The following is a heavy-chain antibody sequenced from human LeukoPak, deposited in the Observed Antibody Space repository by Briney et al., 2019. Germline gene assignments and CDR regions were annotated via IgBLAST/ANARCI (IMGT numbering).Heavy chain of an antibody. CDR2: IWHDGSKQ. CDR3: AREDSGGWLSAY. V-gene: IGHV3-33*01. CDR1: GFMFSEHG. D-gene: IGHD2-15*01. Sequence: PGRSLRLSCAASGFMFSEHGMHWIRQAPGKGLEWVAVIWHDGSKQLYADSVKGRFSISRDDSTSTLYLQMNSLRADDTAVYYCAREDSGGWLSAYWGQGTLVTVSS. J-gene: IGHJ4*02.